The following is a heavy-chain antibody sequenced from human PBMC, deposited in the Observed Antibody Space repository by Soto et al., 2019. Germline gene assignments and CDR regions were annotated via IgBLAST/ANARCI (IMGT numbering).Heavy chain of an antibody. D-gene: IGHD3-16*01. V-gene: IGHV1-8*02. CDR3: VRYDVAATY. Sequence: GASVKVSCKASGYTFTTYDIHWVRQATGQGLEWMGWMNPNSGNTGYAQKFQDRITLTRDTSITTAYMELSSLTSDDTAIYFCVRYDVAATYCGQGTQVTVSS. CDR1: GYTFTTYD. J-gene: IGHJ4*02. CDR2: MNPNSGNT.